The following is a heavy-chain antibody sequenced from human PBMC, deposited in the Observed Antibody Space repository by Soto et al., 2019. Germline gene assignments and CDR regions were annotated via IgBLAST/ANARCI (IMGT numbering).Heavy chain of an antibody. J-gene: IGHJ3*02. V-gene: IGHV1-2*02. CDR3: AREYYDSSGYYRDAFDI. CDR1: GYTFTGYY. D-gene: IGHD3-22*01. Sequence: ASVKVSCKASGYTFTGYYMHWVRQAPGQGLEWMGWINPNSGGTNYAQKLQGRVTMTTDTSTSTAYMELRSLRSDDTAVYYCAREYYDSSGYYRDAFDIWGQGTMVTVSS. CDR2: INPNSGGT.